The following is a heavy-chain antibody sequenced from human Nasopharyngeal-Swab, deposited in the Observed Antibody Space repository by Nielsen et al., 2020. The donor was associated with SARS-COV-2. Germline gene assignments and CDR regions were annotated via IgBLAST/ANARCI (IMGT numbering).Heavy chain of an antibody. J-gene: IGHJ6*02. V-gene: IGHV1-2*06. Sequence: WVRQAPGHGLEWMGRINPNSGGTNYAQKFQGRVTMTRDTSISTAYMELSRLRSDDTAVYYCARDPRAPDYGMDVWGQGTTVTVSS. CDR3: ARDPRAPDYGMDV. CDR2: INPNSGGT.